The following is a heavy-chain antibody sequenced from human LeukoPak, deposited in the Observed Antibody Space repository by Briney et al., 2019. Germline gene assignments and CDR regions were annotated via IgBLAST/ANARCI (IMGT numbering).Heavy chain of an antibody. CDR1: GGSFSGYY. CDR2: IYYSGRT. J-gene: IGHJ4*02. CDR3: ARHVEQWLTPFDY. Sequence: SETLSLTCAVYGGSFSGYYWSWIRQSPGKGLEWIGYIYYSGRTNYNPSLKSRVTISVDTSKNQFSLKLSSVTAADTAVYYCARHVEQWLTPFDYWGQGTLVTVSS. V-gene: IGHV4-59*08. D-gene: IGHD6-19*01.